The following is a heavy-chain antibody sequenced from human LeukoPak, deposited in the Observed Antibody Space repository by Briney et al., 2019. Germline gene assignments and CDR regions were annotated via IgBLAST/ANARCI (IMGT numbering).Heavy chain of an antibody. Sequence: GSLRLSCAASGFTFSSYSMNWVRQAPGKGLEWVSSISSSSSYIYYADAVKGRFTISRDNAKNSLYLQMNSLRAEDTAVHYCARGRLATSDAFDIWGQGTMVTVSS. CDR2: ISSSSSYI. D-gene: IGHD1-26*01. J-gene: IGHJ3*02. CDR3: ARGRLATSDAFDI. CDR1: GFTFSSYS. V-gene: IGHV3-21*01.